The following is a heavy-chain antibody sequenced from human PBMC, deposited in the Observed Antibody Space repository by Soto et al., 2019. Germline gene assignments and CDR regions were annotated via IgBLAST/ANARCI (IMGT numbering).Heavy chain of an antibody. CDR2: ISSNGGST. D-gene: IGHD5-12*01. CDR3: ARGYSGYPFVEPAFDI. J-gene: IGHJ3*02. V-gene: IGHV3-64*01. CDR1: GFTFSSYA. Sequence: GGSLRLSCAASGFTFSSYAMHWVRQAPGKGLEYVSAISSNGGSTYYANSVKGRFTISRDNSKNTLYLQMGSLRAEDMAVYYCARGYSGYPFVEPAFDIWAQGTMVPVSS.